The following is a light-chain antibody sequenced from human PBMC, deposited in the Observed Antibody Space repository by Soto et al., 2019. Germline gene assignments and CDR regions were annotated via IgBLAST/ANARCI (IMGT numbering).Light chain of an antibody. CDR3: CSYSVSDTIVV. Sequence: QSALAQPASVSGSPGQSITISCTGTSSDVGAYYYVSWYQQHPGKAPRLMIYDVNKRPSGASTRFSGSKSGNTASLTISGLQAEDEADYYCCSYSVSDTIVVFGGGTTLTVL. CDR1: SSDVGAYYY. V-gene: IGLV2-14*03. CDR2: DVN. J-gene: IGLJ2*01.